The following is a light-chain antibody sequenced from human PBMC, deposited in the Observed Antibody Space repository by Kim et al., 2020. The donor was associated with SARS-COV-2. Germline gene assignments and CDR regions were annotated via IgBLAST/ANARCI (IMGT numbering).Light chain of an antibody. J-gene: IGLJ3*02. CDR1: GGNSNDS. V-gene: IGLV4-69*01. CDR3: QTWGSGILV. Sequence: ASVNITSTRSGGNSNDSCAWRQQRPAEGPRYLMKLHRDGSHSKGDGIPDRFAGSSSGAERYLTISGHQSEDEADYYCQTWGSGILVFGAGTKLTVL. CDR2: LHRDGSH.